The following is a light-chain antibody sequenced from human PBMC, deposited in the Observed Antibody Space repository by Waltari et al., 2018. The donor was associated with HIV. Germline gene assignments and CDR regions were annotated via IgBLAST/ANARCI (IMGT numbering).Light chain of an antibody. J-gene: IGLJ2*01. Sequence: QSVLTQPPSVSGAPGQRVTISCTGSSSNIGAGFDVPGYPQLPGTAPKLLLYGNNNRPSGVPDRFSGSKSGTSASLAITGLQAEDDADYYCQSYDTSLSGPVFGGGTKLTVL. CDR1: SSNIGAGFD. CDR3: QSYDTSLSGPV. V-gene: IGLV1-40*01. CDR2: GNN.